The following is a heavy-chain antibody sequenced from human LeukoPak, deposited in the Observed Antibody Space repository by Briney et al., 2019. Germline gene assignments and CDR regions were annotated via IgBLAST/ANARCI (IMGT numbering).Heavy chain of an antibody. CDR2: MNPNSGNA. CDR3: AREGYYDSSGYYFFDWFDP. J-gene: IGHJ5*02. Sequence: ASVKVSCKASGYTFTSYDINWVRQATGQGLEWMGWMNPNSGNAGYAQKFQGRVTMTRNTSISTAYMELSSLRSEDTAVYYCAREGYYDSSGYYFFDWFDPWGQGTLVTVSS. CDR1: GYTFTSYD. D-gene: IGHD3-22*01. V-gene: IGHV1-8*01.